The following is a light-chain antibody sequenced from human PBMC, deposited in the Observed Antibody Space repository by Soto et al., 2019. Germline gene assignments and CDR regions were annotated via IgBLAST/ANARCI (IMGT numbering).Light chain of an antibody. Sequence: QAVVTQPPSASGTPGQRVTISCSGSNSNIGTDTVNWYQQVPGTAPKLLIYNNSQRPSGVPDRFSGSKSGTSASLAIRGLQSEDEADYFCAVWDDSLQGLVFGGGTKVTVL. J-gene: IGLJ2*01. V-gene: IGLV1-44*01. CDR1: NSNIGTDT. CDR2: NNS. CDR3: AVWDDSLQGLV.